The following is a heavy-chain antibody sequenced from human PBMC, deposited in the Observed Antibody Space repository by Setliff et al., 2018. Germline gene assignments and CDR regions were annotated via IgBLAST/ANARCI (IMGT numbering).Heavy chain of an antibody. D-gene: IGHD1-26*01. V-gene: IGHV4-39*07. CDR1: GGSISDNGYF. CDR2: IYFGGNT. J-gene: IGHJ3*02. CDR3: ARDASASDGRNAFDI. Sequence: PSETLSLTCTVPGGSISDNGYFWGWVRQPPGKGLEWIGNIYFGGNTYSNPSFKSRVIMSIDTSNSQFSLKLSSVTAADTAIYYCARDASASDGRNAFDIWGQGTMVTVSS.